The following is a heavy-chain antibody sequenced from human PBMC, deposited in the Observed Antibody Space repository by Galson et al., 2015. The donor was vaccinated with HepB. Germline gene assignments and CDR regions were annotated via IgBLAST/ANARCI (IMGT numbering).Heavy chain of an antibody. CDR1: GGSISSGSYY. V-gene: IGHV4-61*02. J-gene: IGHJ4*02. CDR3: ARDRDSSSWYSIAYFDY. CDR2: IYTSGST. D-gene: IGHD6-13*01. Sequence: TLSLTCTVSGGSISSGSYYWSWIRQPAGKGLEWIGRIYTSGSTNYNPSLKSRVTISVDTSKNQFSLKLSSVTAADTAVYYCARDRDSSSWYSIAYFDYWGQGTLVTVSS.